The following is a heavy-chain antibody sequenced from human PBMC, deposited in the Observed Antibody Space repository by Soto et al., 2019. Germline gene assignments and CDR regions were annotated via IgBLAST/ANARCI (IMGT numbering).Heavy chain of an antibody. CDR2: IYRGGST. CDR3: ATQPLLPGAP. J-gene: IGHJ3*01. D-gene: IGHD3-22*01. Sequence: EVQLVESGGGLIQPGGSLRLSCAASGFTFSSNDMNWVRQAPGKGLEWVSLIYRGGSTYYADSVKGRFTVSRDNSKNTLYLHLSILRAEDTAVYYCATQPLLPGAPWGQGTMVTVSS. CDR1: GFTFSSND. V-gene: IGHV3-53*01.